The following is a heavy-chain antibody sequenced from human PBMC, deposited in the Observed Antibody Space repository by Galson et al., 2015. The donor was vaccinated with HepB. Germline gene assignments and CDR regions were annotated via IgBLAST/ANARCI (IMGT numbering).Heavy chain of an antibody. D-gene: IGHD3-10*01. CDR2: MSASGGT. J-gene: IGHJ6*02. V-gene: IGHV3-23*01. CDR3: ARGGGDYYYYGMDV. CDR1: GFIFSSYA. Sequence: SLRLSCAASGFIFSSYAMTWVRRAPGKELEWVSSMSASGGTYYAHSVKGRFTFSRDTSKNTLYLQMNSLTAEDTALYHCARGGGDYYYYGMDVWGQGTTVTVSS.